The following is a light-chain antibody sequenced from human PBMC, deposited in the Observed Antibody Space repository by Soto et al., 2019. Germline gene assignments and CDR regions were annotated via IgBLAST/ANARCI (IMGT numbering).Light chain of an antibody. CDR3: CSYAGGPYV. Sequence: QSALTQPRSVSGSPGQSVTIFCTGTNSDVGGYNYVSWYQQHPGKAPKVMIYDVTKRPSGVPDRFSGSKSGNTASLAISGLQVEYEEDYYCCSYAGGPYVLGTGTKLTVL. CDR2: DVT. J-gene: IGLJ1*01. V-gene: IGLV2-11*01. CDR1: NSDVGGYNY.